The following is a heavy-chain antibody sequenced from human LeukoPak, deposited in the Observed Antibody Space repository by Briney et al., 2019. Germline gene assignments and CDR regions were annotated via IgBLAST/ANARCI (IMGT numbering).Heavy chain of an antibody. V-gene: IGHV4-34*01. Sequence: SETLSLTCAVYGGSFSGYYWSWIRQPPGKGLEWMGEINHSGSTNYNPSLKSRVTISVDTSKTQFSLKLSSVTAADTAVYYCARGRSTYYYGSGSFLDYWGQGTLVTVSS. CDR1: GGSFSGYY. D-gene: IGHD3-10*01. J-gene: IGHJ4*02. CDR2: INHSGST. CDR3: ARGRSTYYYGSGSFLDY.